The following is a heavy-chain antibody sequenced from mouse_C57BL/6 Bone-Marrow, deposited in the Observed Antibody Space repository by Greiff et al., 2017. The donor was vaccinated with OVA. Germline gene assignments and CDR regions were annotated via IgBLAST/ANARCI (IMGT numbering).Heavy chain of an antibody. Sequence: EVQLQESGPGLVKPSQSLSLTCSVTGYSITSGYYWNWIRQFPGNKLEWMGYISYDGSNNYNPSLKNRISITRDTSKNQFFLKLNSVTTEDTATYYCARGHYGSSFNYFDYWGQGTTLTVSS. CDR2: ISYDGSN. CDR3: ARGHYGSSFNYFDY. D-gene: IGHD1-1*01. CDR1: GYSITSGYY. J-gene: IGHJ2*01. V-gene: IGHV3-6*01.